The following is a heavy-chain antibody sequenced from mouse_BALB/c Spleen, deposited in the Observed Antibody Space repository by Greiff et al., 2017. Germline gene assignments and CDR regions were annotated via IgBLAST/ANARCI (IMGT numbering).Heavy chain of an antibody. CDR1: GYAFSSSW. D-gene: IGHD2-10*02. CDR2: IYPGDGVT. Sequence: QVQLQQSGPELVKPGASVKISCKASGYAFSSSWMNWVKQRPGQGLEWIGRIYPGDGVTNYNGKFKGKATLTADKSSSTAYMQLSSLTSVDSAVYFCARSGYGNYGFDYWGQGTTLTVSS. J-gene: IGHJ2*01. V-gene: IGHV1-82*01. CDR3: ARSGYGNYGFDY.